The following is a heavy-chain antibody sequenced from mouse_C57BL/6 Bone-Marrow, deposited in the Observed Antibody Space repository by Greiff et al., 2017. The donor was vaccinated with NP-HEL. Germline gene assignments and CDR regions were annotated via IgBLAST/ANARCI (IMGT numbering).Heavy chain of an antibody. D-gene: IGHD3-1*01. CDR3: ARSHFCSGAMDY. J-gene: IGHJ4*01. CDR2: IYPRSGNT. V-gene: IGHV1-81*01. CDR1: GYTFTSYG. Sequence: QVHVKQSGAELARPGASVKLSCKASGYTFTSYGISWVKQRTGQGLEWIGEIYPRSGNTYYNEKFKGKATLTADKSSSTAYMELRSLTSEDSAVYFCARSHFCSGAMDYWGQGTSVTVSS.